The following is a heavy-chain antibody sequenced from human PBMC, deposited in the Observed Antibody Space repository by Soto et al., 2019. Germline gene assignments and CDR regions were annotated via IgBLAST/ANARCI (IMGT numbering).Heavy chain of an antibody. J-gene: IGHJ6*02. CDR1: GGTFSSYA. D-gene: IGHD3-10*01. CDR2: IIPIFGTA. V-gene: IGHV1-69*12. CDR3: AREPPGGSGSYTYGMDV. Sequence: QVQLVQSGAEVKKPGSSVKVSCKASGGTFSSYAISWVRQAPGQGLEWMGGIIPIFGTANYAQTFQGRVTITAVESTSTAYMELSSLRSEDTAVFSCAREPPGGSGSYTYGMDVWGQGTTVTVSS.